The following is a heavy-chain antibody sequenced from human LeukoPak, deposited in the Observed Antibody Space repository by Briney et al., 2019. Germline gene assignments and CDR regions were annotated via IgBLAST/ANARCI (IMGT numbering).Heavy chain of an antibody. V-gene: IGHV1-18*01. CDR1: GYTFTSYG. CDR2: ISAYNGDT. Sequence: GASVKVSCKASGYTFTSYGISWVRQAPGQGLEWMGWISAYNGDTNYAQKLQGRVTMTTDTSTSTAYMELRSLRSDDTAVYYCARPMGDTYYDILTGYSYYFDYWGQGTLVTVSS. J-gene: IGHJ4*02. D-gene: IGHD3-9*01. CDR3: ARPMGDTYYDILTGYSYYFDY.